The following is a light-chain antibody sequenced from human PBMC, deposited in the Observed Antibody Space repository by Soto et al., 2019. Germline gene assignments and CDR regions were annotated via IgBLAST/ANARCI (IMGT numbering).Light chain of an antibody. Sequence: QSALTQPRSVSGSPGQSVTISCTGTSSDIGSYNYVSWYQQHPGKAPKLMLYDVTVRPSGVPNRFSGSKSGTTASLTISGLQAEDEADYYCQSYDSSLSAYVFGSGTKLTVL. CDR1: SSDIGSYNY. V-gene: IGLV2-11*01. CDR3: QSYDSSLSAYV. CDR2: DVT. J-gene: IGLJ1*01.